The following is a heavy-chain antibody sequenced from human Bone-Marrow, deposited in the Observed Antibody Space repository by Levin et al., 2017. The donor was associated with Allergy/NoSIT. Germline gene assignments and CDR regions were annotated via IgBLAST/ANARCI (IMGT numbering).Heavy chain of an antibody. D-gene: IGHD1-26*01. CDR3: AKEGGGGPFDY. J-gene: IGHJ4*02. CDR2: ISYDGSNK. V-gene: IGHV3-30*18. CDR1: GFTFSSYG. Sequence: GGSLRLSCAASGFTFSSYGMHWVRQAPGKGLEWVAVISYDGSNKYYADSVKGRFTISRDNSKNTLYLQMNSLRAEDTAVYYCAKEGGGGPFDYWGQGTLVTVSS.